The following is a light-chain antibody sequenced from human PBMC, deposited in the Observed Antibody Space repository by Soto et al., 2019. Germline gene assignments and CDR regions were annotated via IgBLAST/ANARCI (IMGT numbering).Light chain of an antibody. CDR1: QSLLHRSGNIY. J-gene: IGKJ4*01. CDR3: MQALQTVT. CDR2: LGS. Sequence: DIVMTQSPLSLSVTPGEPASISCRSSQSLLHRSGNIYLDWYLQKPGQSPQLLIYLGSTRASGVPDRFSGSGSGTDFTLKISRVEAEDVGVYYCMQALQTVTFGGGTNVEI. V-gene: IGKV2-28*01.